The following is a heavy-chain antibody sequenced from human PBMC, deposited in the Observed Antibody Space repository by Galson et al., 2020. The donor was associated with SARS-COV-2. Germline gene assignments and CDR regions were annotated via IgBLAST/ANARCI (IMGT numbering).Heavy chain of an antibody. D-gene: IGHD2-8*01. CDR2: VFPGDSET. CDR3: ARHTADCSNGICYADYYHGLEG. V-gene: IGHV5-51*01. J-gene: IGHJ6*02. CDR1: GYRFTSYW. Sequence: GESLKISCQASGYRFTSYWIGWVRQMPGKGLEWMGIVFPGDSETRYSPSFQGQVTISADKSISTAYLQWSSLKASDTAMYYCARHTADCSNGICYADYYHGLEGWGQGTAVTVS.